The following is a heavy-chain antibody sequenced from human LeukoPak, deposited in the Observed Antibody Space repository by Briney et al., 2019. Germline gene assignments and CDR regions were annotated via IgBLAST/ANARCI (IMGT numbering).Heavy chain of an antibody. CDR2: LYSGGAA. Sequence: GGSLRLSCAASGFTFSSYSMNWVRQTPGGGLECVSVLYSGGAAYYADSVKGRFTISRDTSKNTLSLQMNSLRVEDTALYYCARGTFSPQGSYYGHWGQGTRVTVSS. CDR1: GFTFSSYS. V-gene: IGHV3-53*01. J-gene: IGHJ4*02. CDR3: ARGTFSPQGSYYGH. D-gene: IGHD3-10*01.